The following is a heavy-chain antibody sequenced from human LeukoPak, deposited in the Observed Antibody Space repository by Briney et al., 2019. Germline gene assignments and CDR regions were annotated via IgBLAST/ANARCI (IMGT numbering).Heavy chain of an antibody. CDR3: ATDVRWEDPSIL. CDR2: NKSQADGGTT. Sequence: PGGSLRLLCAAWGFTFCNAWMRGLRQAPGKGLEWVGRNKSQADGGTTDYATLIEGRFTISRDDSENTLYLQMNSLRSEDTAVYYCATDVRWEDPSILWGQGTLVTVSS. J-gene: IGHJ4*02. D-gene: IGHD1-26*01. V-gene: IGHV3-15*01. CDR1: GFTFCNAW.